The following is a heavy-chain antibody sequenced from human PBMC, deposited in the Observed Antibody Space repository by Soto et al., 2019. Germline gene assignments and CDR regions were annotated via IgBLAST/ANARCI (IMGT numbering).Heavy chain of an antibody. CDR1: GFTFSNYG. D-gene: IGHD2-2*01. CDR2: IWYDGSNK. V-gene: IGHV3-33*01. CDR3: ARDPVVPAAKADDGMDV. Sequence: HPGGSLRLSCAASGFTFSNYGMHWVRQAPGKGLEWVAVIWYDGSNKYYANYVKGRFTISRDNSKNTLYLQMNSLRVEDTAVYYCARDPVVPAAKADDGMDVWGQGTTVTVSS. J-gene: IGHJ6*02.